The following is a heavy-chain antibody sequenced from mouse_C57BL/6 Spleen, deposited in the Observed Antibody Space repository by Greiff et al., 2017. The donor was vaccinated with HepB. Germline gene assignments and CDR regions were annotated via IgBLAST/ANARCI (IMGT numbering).Heavy chain of an antibody. D-gene: IGHD2-4*01. CDR2: INPNYGTT. Sequence: VQLKESGPELVKPGASVKISCKASGYSFTDYNMNWVKQSNGKSLEWIGVINPNYGTTSYNQKFKGKATLTVDQSSSTAYMQLTSLPSEDSAVYYCARGGLRPLYAMDYWGQGTSVTVSS. CDR1: GYSFTDYN. CDR3: ARGGLRPLYAMDY. J-gene: IGHJ4*01. V-gene: IGHV1-39*01.